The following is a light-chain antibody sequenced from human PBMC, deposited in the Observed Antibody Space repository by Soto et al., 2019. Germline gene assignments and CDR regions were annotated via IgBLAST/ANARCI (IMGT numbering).Light chain of an antibody. Sequence: EIVMTQSPATLSVSPGERATLSCRASQSVSSNLAWYQQKPGQAPRLLIYGASTRATGIPARFSGSGSGTEFTFTISSLQSEDFAVYYCQQYNNWPSTFGQGTKLEIK. CDR3: QQYNNWPST. J-gene: IGKJ2*01. V-gene: IGKV3-15*01. CDR1: QSVSSN. CDR2: GAS.